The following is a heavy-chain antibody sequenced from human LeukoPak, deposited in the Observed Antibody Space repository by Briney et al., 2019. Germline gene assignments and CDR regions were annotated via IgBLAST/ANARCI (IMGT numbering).Heavy chain of an antibody. D-gene: IGHD3-16*01. CDR3: ARDPYVAGDH. CDR1: GYTFTDYH. Sequence: ASVKVSCTASGYTFTDYHMHWVRQAPGQGLEWMGWIKPHNGDTDCAQRFQGRVTLTRDTSIRTAYMELSSLRSDDTAVYYCARDPYVAGDHWGQGTLVTVSS. V-gene: IGHV1-2*02. J-gene: IGHJ4*02. CDR2: IKPHNGDT.